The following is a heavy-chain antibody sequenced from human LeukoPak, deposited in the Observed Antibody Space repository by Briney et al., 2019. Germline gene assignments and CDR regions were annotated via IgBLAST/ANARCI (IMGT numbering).Heavy chain of an antibody. CDR3: ARDLWSNYDSGDV. D-gene: IGHD4-11*01. CDR1: GYTFTGYY. J-gene: IGHJ6*04. CDR2: INPNSGGT. Sequence: ASVKVSCKASGYTFTGYYMHLVRQAPGQGLEWMGWINPNSGGTNYAQKFQGRVTMTRDTSISTAYMELSRLRSDDTAVYYCARDLWSNYDSGDVWGKGTTVTVSS. V-gene: IGHV1-2*02.